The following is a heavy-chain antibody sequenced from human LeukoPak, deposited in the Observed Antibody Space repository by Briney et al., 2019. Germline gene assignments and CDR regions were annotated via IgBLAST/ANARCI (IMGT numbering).Heavy chain of an antibody. J-gene: IGHJ6*03. V-gene: IGHV4-34*01. CDR1: GGSFSGYY. CDR3: TYCSSTSCHKGHMDV. Sequence: PSETLSLTCAVYGGSFSGYYWSWIRQPPGKGLEWIGEINYRGSANYNPSLKSRVTISVDTSNNQFSLKLRSVTAGDTAIYFCTYCSSTSCHKGHMDVWGKGTTVTVSS. D-gene: IGHD2-2*02. CDR2: INYRGSA.